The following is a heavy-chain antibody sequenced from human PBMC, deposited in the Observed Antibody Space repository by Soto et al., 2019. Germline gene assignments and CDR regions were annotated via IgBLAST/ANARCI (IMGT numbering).Heavy chain of an antibody. V-gene: IGHV3-30*18. CDR1: GFTFSSYG. Sequence: HPWGSLRLSCAASGFTFSSYGMHWVRQAPGKGLEWVAVISYDGSNKYFADSVKGRFTISRDNSKNTLYLQMNSLGPEDTAVYYCAKDRAGRHYDSTGYYYYYGMDVWGQGTTVTVS. CDR3: AKDRAGRHYDSTGYYYYYGMDV. J-gene: IGHJ6*02. CDR2: ISYDGSNK. D-gene: IGHD3-22*01.